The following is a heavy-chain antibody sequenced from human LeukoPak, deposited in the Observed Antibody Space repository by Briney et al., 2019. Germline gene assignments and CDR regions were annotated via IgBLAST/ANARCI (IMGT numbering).Heavy chain of an antibody. D-gene: IGHD3-10*01. V-gene: IGHV3-33*01. CDR1: GFIFSNYG. Sequence: GGSLRLSCAASGFIFSNYGMHWARQAPGKGLEWVAGIWYDGYNKFYADSAKGRFTISRDNSKNTLYLQMSSLRAEDTALYYCARVSHYGSGYYYTLAYWGQGTLVTVSS. CDR3: ARVSHYGSGYYYTLAY. J-gene: IGHJ4*02. CDR2: IWYDGYNK.